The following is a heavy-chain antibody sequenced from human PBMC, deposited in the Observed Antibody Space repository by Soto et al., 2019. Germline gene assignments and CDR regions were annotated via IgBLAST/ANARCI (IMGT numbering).Heavy chain of an antibody. CDR2: IYYSGST. CDR1: GGSISSYY. CDR3: ARAPTGLGYYYGMDV. J-gene: IGHJ6*02. V-gene: IGHV4-59*01. Sequence: QVQLQESGPGLVKPSETLSLTCTVSGGSISSYYWNWIRQPPGKGLEWIGYIYYSGSTNYNPSLKSRVTISVDTSKNQFSLKLSSVTAADTAVYYCARAPTGLGYYYGMDVWGQGTTVTVSS. D-gene: IGHD4-4*01.